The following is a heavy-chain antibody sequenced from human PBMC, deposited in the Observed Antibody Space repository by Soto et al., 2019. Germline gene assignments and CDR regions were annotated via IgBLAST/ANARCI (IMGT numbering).Heavy chain of an antibody. CDR1: GFTFSSYA. CDR2: ISGSGGST. Sequence: EVQLLESGGGLVQPGGSLRLSCAASGFTFSSYAMSWVRQAPGKGLEWVSAISGSGGSTYYADSVKGRFTISRDNSKNTLYLQMNSLRAEDTAVYYCAQVRTAAGTVGSHHGAFDIWGQGTMVTVSS. D-gene: IGHD6-13*01. CDR3: AQVRTAAGTVGSHHGAFDI. J-gene: IGHJ3*02. V-gene: IGHV3-23*01.